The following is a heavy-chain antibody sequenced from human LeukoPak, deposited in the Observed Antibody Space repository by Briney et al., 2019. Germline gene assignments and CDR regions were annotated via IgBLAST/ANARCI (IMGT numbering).Heavy chain of an antibody. Sequence: ASVKVSCKASGYTFTSYYMHWVRQAPGQGLEWMGIINPSGGSTSYAQKFQGRVTMTRDTSTSTVYMELSSLRSEDTAVYYCARERFLEWLPHVSWFDPWGQGTLVTVAS. J-gene: IGHJ5*02. CDR3: ARERFLEWLPHVSWFDP. CDR1: GYTFTSYY. D-gene: IGHD3-3*01. V-gene: IGHV1-46*01. CDR2: INPSGGST.